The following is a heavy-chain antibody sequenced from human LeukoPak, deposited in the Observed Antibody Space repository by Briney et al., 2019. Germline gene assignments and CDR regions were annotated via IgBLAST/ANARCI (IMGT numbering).Heavy chain of an antibody. V-gene: IGHV5-51*01. CDR3: ATHDGAFNI. CDR2: IYPGDSDT. Sequence: GESLKISCKGAGYSFTTYWIGWVRQMPGKGLEWMGIIYPGDSDTRYSPSFQAQVTISADKSISTAYLQWRSLKASDTAMHYCATHDGAFNIWGQGTMVTVSS. J-gene: IGHJ3*02. D-gene: IGHD3-3*01. CDR1: GYSFTTYW.